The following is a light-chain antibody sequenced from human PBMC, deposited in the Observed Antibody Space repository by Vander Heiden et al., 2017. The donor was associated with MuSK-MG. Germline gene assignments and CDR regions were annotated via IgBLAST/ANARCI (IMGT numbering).Light chain of an antibody. V-gene: IGLV3-21*02. CDR3: QVWDRSSIHVV. J-gene: IGLJ2*01. CDR1: NIGGKT. CDR2: DDS. Sequence: SYVLPQPPSVSVAPGQTARITCGGNNIGGKTVHWYQQKPGQAPVLVVYDDSERPSGIPERFSGSNSGNTANLTVSGVEGGDEADYYCQVWDRSSIHVVFGGGTKLTVL.